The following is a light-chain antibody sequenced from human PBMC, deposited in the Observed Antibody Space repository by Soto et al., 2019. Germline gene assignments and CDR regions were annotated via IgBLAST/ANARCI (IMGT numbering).Light chain of an antibody. CDR2: EVT. Sequence: QSALTRPASVSGSPGQSMTISCTGTSSDVGGYNYVSWYQQHPGKAPKLMIYEVTNRPSGVSNRFSGSKSGNTASLTISGLQAEDEADYYCSSYTSSSTLLYVFGTGTKLTVL. J-gene: IGLJ1*01. V-gene: IGLV2-14*01. CDR1: SSDVGGYNY. CDR3: SSYTSSSTLLYV.